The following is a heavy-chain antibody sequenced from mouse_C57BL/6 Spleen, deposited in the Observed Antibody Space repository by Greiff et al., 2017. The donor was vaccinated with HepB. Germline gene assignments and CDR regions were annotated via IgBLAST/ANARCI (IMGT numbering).Heavy chain of an antibody. CDR3: ARHAVVAPFDY. D-gene: IGHD1-1*01. CDR2: IDPSDSYT. Sequence: VQLKQPGAELVKPGASVKLSCKASGYTFTSYWMQWVKQRPGQGLEWIGEIDPSDSYTNYNQKFKGKATLTVDTSSSTAYMQLSSLTSEDSAVYYCARHAVVAPFDYWGQGTTLTVSS. J-gene: IGHJ2*01. CDR1: GYTFTSYW. V-gene: IGHV1-50*01.